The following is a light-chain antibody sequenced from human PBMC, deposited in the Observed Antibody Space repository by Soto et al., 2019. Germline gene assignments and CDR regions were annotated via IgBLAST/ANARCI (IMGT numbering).Light chain of an antibody. CDR3: QSYDSTLSDSV. J-gene: IGLJ2*01. CDR1: SSNIGAGYD. Sequence: QSALTQPPSVSGAPGQRVTISCTGNSSNIGAGYDVHWYQQLPGSAPKLLIFGNTNRPSGVPDRFSGSKSGASASLAISGLQAEDEADFYCQSYDSTLSDSVFGGGTKLTVL. CDR2: GNT. V-gene: IGLV1-40*01.